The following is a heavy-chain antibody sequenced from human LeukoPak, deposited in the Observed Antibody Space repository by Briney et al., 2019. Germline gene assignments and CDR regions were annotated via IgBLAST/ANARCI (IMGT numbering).Heavy chain of an antibody. D-gene: IGHD3-10*01. J-gene: IGHJ4*02. Sequence: SQTLSLTCAISGDSVSSNSAAWNWIRQSPSRGLEWLGRTYYRSEWYNDYAVSVKSRITINPDTSKNQFSLQLNSVAPEDTAVYYCARVRYYGSGSYPNYFDYWGQGTLVTVSS. V-gene: IGHV6-1*01. CDR2: TYYRSEWYN. CDR3: ARVRYYGSGSYPNYFDY. CDR1: GDSVSSNSAA.